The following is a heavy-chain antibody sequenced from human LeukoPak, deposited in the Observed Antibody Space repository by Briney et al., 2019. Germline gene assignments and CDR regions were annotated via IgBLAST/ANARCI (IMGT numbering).Heavy chain of an antibody. Sequence: SVKVSCKASGGTFSSYAISWVRQAPGQGLEWMGRIIPILGIANYAQKFQGRVTITADKSTSTAYTELSSLRSEDTAVYYCARLTWFDPWGQGTLVTVSS. J-gene: IGHJ5*02. CDR2: IIPILGIA. CDR1: GGTFSSYA. CDR3: ARLTWFDP. V-gene: IGHV1-69*04.